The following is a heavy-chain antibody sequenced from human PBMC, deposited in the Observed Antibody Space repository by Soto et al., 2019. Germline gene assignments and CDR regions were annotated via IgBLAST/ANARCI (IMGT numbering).Heavy chain of an antibody. CDR2: IIPIFGTA. V-gene: IGHV1-69*13. D-gene: IGHD3-10*01. CDR1: GGTFSSYA. J-gene: IGHJ5*02. Sequence: ASVKVSCKASGGTFSSYAISWVRQAPGQGLEWMGGIIPIFGTANYAQKFQGRVTITADESTSTAYMELSSLRSEDTAVYYCARDRTAGLRFGPSNWFDPWGQGTLVTVSS. CDR3: ARDRTAGLRFGPSNWFDP.